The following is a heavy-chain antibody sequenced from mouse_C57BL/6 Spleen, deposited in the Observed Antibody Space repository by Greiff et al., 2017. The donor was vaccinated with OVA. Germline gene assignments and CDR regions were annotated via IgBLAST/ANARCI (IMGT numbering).Heavy chain of an antibody. D-gene: IGHD1-1*01. J-gene: IGHJ2*01. CDR2: IYPGSGST. CDR3: ARETTVVATDY. V-gene: IGHV1-55*01. Sequence: QVQLQQPGAELVKPGASVKMSCKASGYTFTSYWITWVKQRPGQGLEWIGDIYPGSGSTNYNEKFKSKATLTVDTSSSTAYMQRSSLTSEDSAVYYCARETTVVATDYWGQGTTLTVSS. CDR1: GYTFTSYW.